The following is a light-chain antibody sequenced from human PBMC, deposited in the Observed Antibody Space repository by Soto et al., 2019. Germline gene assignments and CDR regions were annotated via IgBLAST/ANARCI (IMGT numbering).Light chain of an antibody. Sequence: DILLTQSPGTLSLSPGERATLSCRATQSPFNNYLAWDQRRPGQPPRLLIYDASTRATGVPERFNGSGSGTDFTLTITRREPEDFGVYYCQQYGSSPRTFGPGTKVEIK. CDR3: QQYGSSPRT. CDR2: DAS. CDR1: QSPFNNY. V-gene: IGKV3-20*01. J-gene: IGKJ1*01.